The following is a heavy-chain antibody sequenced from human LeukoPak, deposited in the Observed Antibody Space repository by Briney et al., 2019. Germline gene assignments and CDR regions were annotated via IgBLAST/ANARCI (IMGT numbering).Heavy chain of an antibody. CDR2: GHYTGST. D-gene: IGHD3-10*01. V-gene: IGHV4-59*01. J-gene: IGHJ3*02. CDR3: ARWGEHSALRVHAFDI. CDR1: GDSINSYY. Sequence: SETLSLTCTVSGDSINSYYWNWIRQPPGKGLEWIGYGHYTGSTYKNPSLNSRVAFSVDTSKNQFSLRLSSVTAADTAVYYCARWGEHSALRVHAFDIWGQGTMVTVSS.